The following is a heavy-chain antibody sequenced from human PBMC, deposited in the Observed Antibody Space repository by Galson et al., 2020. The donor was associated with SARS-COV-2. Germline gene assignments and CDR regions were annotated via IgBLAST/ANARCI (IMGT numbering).Heavy chain of an antibody. CDR2: IYYRGST. CDR1: GGSINSGGYF. Sequence: SETLSLTCTVSGGSINSGGYFWSWIRQRPGKGLEWIGHIYYRGSTHYNPSLKRRLTMSLDTSKNQFSLRLTSVTAADTAVYFCARGPNDISGYGYWYFDLWGRGTLVTVSS. J-gene: IGHJ2*01. CDR3: ARGPNDISGYGYWYFDL. V-gene: IGHV4-31*03. D-gene: IGHD3-22*01.